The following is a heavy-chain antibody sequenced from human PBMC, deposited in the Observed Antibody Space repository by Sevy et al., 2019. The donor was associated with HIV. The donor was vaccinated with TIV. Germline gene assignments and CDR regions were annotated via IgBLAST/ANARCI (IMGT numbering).Heavy chain of an antibody. V-gene: IGHV3-23*01. CDR3: AKDVKWELPRGGYFDY. J-gene: IGHJ4*02. CDR1: GFTFSSYA. D-gene: IGHD1-26*01. CDR2: FSGSDGST. Sequence: GGSLRLSCAASGFTFSSYAMSWVRQAPGKGLEWVSAFSGSDGSTYYADSVKGRFTISRDNSKNTLYLQMKSLRAEDKAVYDFAKDVKWELPRGGYFDYWGQGTLVTVSS.